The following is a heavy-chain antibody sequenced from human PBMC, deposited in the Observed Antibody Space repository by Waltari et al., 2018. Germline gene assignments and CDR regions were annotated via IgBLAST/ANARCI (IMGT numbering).Heavy chain of an antibody. CDR3: ARASLRYFDWLPIDY. Sequence: QVQLQESGPGLVKPSQTLSLTCTVSGGSISSGSYYWSWIRQPAGKGLEWIGRIYTSGSTNSNPSLKSRVTISVDTSKNQFSLKLSSVTAADTAVYYCARASLRYFDWLPIDYWGQGTLVTVSS. V-gene: IGHV4-61*02. CDR1: GGSISSGSYY. D-gene: IGHD3-9*01. J-gene: IGHJ4*02. CDR2: IYTSGST.